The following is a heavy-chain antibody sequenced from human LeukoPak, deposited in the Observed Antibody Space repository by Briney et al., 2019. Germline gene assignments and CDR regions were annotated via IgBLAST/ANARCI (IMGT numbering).Heavy chain of an antibody. CDR2: ISAYNGNT. CDR1: GYTFTSYG. CDR3: ARFDILTGYLYYYYYYMDV. V-gene: IGHV1-18*01. Sequence: ASVKVSCQASGYTFTSYGISWVGQAPGQGLEWMGWISAYNGNTNYAQKLQGRVTMTTDTSTSTAYMELRSLRSDDTAVYYCARFDILTGYLYYYYYYMDVWGKGTTVTISS. D-gene: IGHD3-9*01. J-gene: IGHJ6*03.